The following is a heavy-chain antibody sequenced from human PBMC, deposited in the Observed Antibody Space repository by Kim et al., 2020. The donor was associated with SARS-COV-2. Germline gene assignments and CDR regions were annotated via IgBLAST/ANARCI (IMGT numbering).Heavy chain of an antibody. D-gene: IGHD2-21*02. J-gene: IGHJ4*02. Sequence: GGSLRLSCAVSGFTVNRNYMSWVRQAPGKGLEWVSAIYSGGSTYYADSVRGRFTISRHNSKNTLYLQMNSLRGEDTAMYYCATDCGGDRPNFDNWGQGTLVTVSS. CDR1: GFTVNRNY. CDR2: IYSGGST. CDR3: ATDCGGDRPNFDN. V-gene: IGHV3-53*04.